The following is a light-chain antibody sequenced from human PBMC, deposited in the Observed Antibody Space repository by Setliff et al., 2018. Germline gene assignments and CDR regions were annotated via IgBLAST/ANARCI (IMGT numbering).Light chain of an antibody. Sequence: VLAQPASVSGSPGQSITISCTGTSSDVGSYNLVSWYQQHPDRAPKLILFEVTKRPSGISGRFSGSKSGNTASLTISGLQAEDEAHYFCCSYAGSNNPYIFGPGTKVTVL. CDR1: SSDVGSYNL. J-gene: IGLJ1*01. V-gene: IGLV2-23*02. CDR2: EVT. CDR3: CSYAGSNNPYI.